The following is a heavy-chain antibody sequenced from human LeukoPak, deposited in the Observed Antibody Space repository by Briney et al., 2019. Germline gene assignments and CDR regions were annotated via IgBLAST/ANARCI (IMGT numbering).Heavy chain of an antibody. J-gene: IGHJ4*02. CDR1: GYTFTSYG. CDR2: ISAYNGNT. V-gene: IGHV1-18*01. CDR3: ARAANTYYDFWSGYNFDY. D-gene: IGHD3-3*01. Sequence: EASVKVSCKASGYTFTSYGISWVRQAPGQGLEWMGWISAYNGNTNYAQKLQGRVTMTTDTSTSTAYMELRSLRSDDTAVYYCARAANTYYDFWSGYNFDYWGQGTLVTVSS.